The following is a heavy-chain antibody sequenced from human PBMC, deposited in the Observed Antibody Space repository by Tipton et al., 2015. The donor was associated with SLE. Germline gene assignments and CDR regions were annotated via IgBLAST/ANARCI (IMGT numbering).Heavy chain of an antibody. J-gene: IGHJ4*02. CDR2: IYHSGST. D-gene: IGHD3-10*01. V-gene: IGHV4-4*02. Sequence: TLSLTCAVSGGSISSSNWWSWVRQPPGKGLEWIGEIYHSGSTYYNPSLKSRVTISVDTSKNQFSLKLSSVTAADTAVYYCASTPMVRGVTPWYWGQGTLVTVSS. CDR1: GGSISSSNW. CDR3: ASTPMVRGVTPWY.